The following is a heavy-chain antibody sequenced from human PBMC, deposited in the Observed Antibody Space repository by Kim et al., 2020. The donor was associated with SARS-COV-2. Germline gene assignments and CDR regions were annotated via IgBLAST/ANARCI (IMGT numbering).Heavy chain of an antibody. D-gene: IGHD2-21*01. V-gene: IGHV1-46*01. CDR3: AREFKAHIPKHWFDP. CDR1: GYTFTSYY. CDR2: INPSGGST. Sequence: ASVKVSCKASGYTFTSYYMHWVRQAPGQGLEWMGIINPSGGSTSYAQKFQGRVTMTRDTSTSTVYMELSSLRSEDTAVYYCAREFKAHIPKHWFDPWGQGTLVTVSS. J-gene: IGHJ5*02.